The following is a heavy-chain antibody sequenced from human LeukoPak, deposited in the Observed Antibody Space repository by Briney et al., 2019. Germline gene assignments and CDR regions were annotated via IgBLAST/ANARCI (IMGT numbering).Heavy chain of an antibody. CDR3: ATGQGHGMDV. J-gene: IGHJ6*02. V-gene: IGHV3-74*01. D-gene: IGHD1-14*01. CDR1: RFTFSSYW. CDR2: INSDGSST. Sequence: PGGSLRLSCAPSRFTFSSYWMHWVRQAPRKGLVWVSRINSDGSSTSYADSVKGRFTISRDNAKNTLYLQMNSLRAEDTAVYYCATGQGHGMDVWGQGTTVTVSS.